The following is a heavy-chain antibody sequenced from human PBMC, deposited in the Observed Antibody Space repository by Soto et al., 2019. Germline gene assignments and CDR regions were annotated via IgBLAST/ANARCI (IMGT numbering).Heavy chain of an antibody. Sequence: GASVKVSCKASGYTFTSYYMHWVRHPPGQGLEWMGIINPSGGSTSYAQKFQGRVTMTRDTSTSTVYMELSSLRSEDTAVYYCARALYSGYDTGYYSYAMDVWGQGTTVTVSS. V-gene: IGHV1-46*01. CDR1: GYTFTSYY. CDR2: INPSGGST. J-gene: IGHJ6*02. D-gene: IGHD5-12*01. CDR3: ARALYSGYDTGYYSYAMDV.